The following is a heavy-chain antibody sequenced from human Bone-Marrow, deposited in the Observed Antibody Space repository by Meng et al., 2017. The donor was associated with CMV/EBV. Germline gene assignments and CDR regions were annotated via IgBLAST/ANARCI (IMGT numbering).Heavy chain of an antibody. V-gene: IGHV3-21*01. CDR3: ARDWGSYCGGDCSPQREYYFDY. Sequence: GESLKISCAASGFTFSTYSMNWVRQAPGKGLEWVSSISSSSSYIYYADSVKGRFTISRDNAKNSLYLQMNSLRAEDTAVYYCARDWGSYCGGDCSPQREYYFDYWGQGTLVTVYS. CDR1: GFTFSTYS. J-gene: IGHJ4*02. D-gene: IGHD2-21*01. CDR2: ISSSSSYI.